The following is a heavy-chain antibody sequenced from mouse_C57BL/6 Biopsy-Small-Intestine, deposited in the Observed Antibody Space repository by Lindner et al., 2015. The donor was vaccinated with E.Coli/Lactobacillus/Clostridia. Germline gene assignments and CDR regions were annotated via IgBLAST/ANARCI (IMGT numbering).Heavy chain of an antibody. CDR1: GFSINSDCY. CDR3: SRYYYSGSYWYFDV. D-gene: IGHD1-1*01. V-gene: IGHV3-3*01. Sequence: EVQLQESGPSLVRPSQTLSLPCTVTGFSINSDCYWIWIRQFPGNKLEYIGYTFYSGITYYNPSLESRTFITRDTSKNQFSLKLSSVTTEDTATYYCSRYYYSGSYWYFDVWGTGTTVTVSS. J-gene: IGHJ1*03. CDR2: TFYSGIT.